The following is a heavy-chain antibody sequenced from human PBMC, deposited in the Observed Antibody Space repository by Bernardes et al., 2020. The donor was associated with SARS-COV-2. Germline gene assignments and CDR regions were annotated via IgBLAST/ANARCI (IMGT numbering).Heavy chain of an antibody. CDR3: ARVHGWVYDSSGPPLTP. J-gene: IGHJ5*02. CDR1: GYTFTSYG. CDR2: ISAYNGNT. V-gene: IGHV1-18*04. D-gene: IGHD3-22*01. Sequence: ASVKVACKASGYTFTSYGISWVRQAPGQGLEWMGWISAYNGNTNYAQKLQGRVTMTTDTSTSTAYMELRSLRSDDTAVYYCARVHGWVYDSSGPPLTPWGQGTLVTVSS.